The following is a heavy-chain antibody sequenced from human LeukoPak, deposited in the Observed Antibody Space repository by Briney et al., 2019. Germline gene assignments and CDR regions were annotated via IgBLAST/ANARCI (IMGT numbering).Heavy chain of an antibody. D-gene: IGHD1-26*01. V-gene: IGHV1-2*02. CDR2: INPNSGGT. CDR3: ASEMGATTPYFDY. J-gene: IGHJ4*02. Sequence: ASVKVSCKASGYTFTGYYMHWVRQAPGQGLEWMGWINPNSGGTNYAQKFQGRVTMTRDTSISTAYMELSRLRSDDTAVYYCASEMGATTPYFDYWGQGTLVTVSS. CDR1: GYTFTGYY.